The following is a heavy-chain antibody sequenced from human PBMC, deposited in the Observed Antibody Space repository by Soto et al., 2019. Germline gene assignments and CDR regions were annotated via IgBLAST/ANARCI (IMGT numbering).Heavy chain of an antibody. CDR2: INHSGST. J-gene: IGHJ4*02. CDR1: GGSFSGYY. D-gene: IGHD2-15*01. Sequence: QVQLQQWGAGLLKPSETLSLTCAVYGGSFSGYYWSWIRQPPGKGLEWIGEINHSGSTNYNPSLKSRVTISVDTSKNQFSLKLSSVTAADTAVYYCARVYCSGGSCYGFDYWGQGTLVTVSS. V-gene: IGHV4-34*01. CDR3: ARVYCSGGSCYGFDY.